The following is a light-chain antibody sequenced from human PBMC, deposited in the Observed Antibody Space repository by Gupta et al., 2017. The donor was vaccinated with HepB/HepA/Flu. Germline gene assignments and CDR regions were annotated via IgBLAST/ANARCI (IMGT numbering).Light chain of an antibody. CDR1: SSNIGINT. CDR3: AAWDGGPSGVV. V-gene: IGLV1-44*01. Sequence: QPVLTQPPPAPGTPGQRATISCSGSSSNIGINTVNAYQQHPETAPKLLIYSNNQRPSGFPVRFSVSKSGTSASLAISGLQSEDEADYYCAAWDGGPSGVVFGGGTKLTVL. J-gene: IGLJ3*02. CDR2: SNN.